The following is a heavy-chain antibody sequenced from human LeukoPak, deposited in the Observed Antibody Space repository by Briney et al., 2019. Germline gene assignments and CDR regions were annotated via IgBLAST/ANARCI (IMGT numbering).Heavy chain of an antibody. Sequence: GGSLRLSCAASGFNFSPYGMHWVRQSPGKGLEWVAVMWSDGAHKYYADSVKGRFTISRDNSKNTLYLQMNSLRAEDTAVYYCARDSYRELQSSLDYWGQGTLVTVSS. CDR3: ARDSYRELQSSLDY. CDR2: MWSDGAHK. D-gene: IGHD1-7*01. CDR1: GFNFSPYG. V-gene: IGHV3-33*01. J-gene: IGHJ4*02.